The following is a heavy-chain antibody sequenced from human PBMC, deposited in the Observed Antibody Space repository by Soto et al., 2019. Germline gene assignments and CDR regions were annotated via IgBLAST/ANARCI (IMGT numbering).Heavy chain of an antibody. Sequence: EVQLVVSGGGFEQPGGSLRLSCAASGFTFSSYSMNWVRQAPGKGLEWVSYISSSSTTIFYADSVKGRFTISRDNADNSLYLQMNSLTDEDTAMYYCARVGPYYDIDVW. V-gene: IGHV3-48*02. CDR1: GFTFSSYS. J-gene: IGHJ6*01. CDR2: ISSSSTTI. CDR3: ARVGPYYDIDV.